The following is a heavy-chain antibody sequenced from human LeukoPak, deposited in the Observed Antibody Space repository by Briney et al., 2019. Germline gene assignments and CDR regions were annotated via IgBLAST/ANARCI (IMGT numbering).Heavy chain of an antibody. CDR1: GFTLSSFS. J-gene: IGHJ4*02. CDR2: ISGSTSYK. V-gene: IGHV3-21*01. Sequence: GGSLRLSCAASGFTLSSFSMNWVRQAPGKGLEWVSSISGSTSYKYHADSLKGRFTISRDNAKNSLYLQVNRLRAEDTAVYYCARERQLERLAFGKEGSAFDYWGQGTLVTVSS. CDR3: ARERQLERLAFGKEGSAFDY. D-gene: IGHD1-1*01.